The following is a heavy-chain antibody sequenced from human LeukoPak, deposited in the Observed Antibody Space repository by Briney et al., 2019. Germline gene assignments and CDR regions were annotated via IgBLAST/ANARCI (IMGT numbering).Heavy chain of an antibody. D-gene: IGHD4-17*01. CDR2: IYYSGST. V-gene: IGHV4-59*01. CDR1: GGSISSYY. Sequence: SETLSLTCTVSGGSISSYYWSWIRQPPGKGLEWIGYIYYSGSTNYNPSLKSRVTISVYTSKNQFSLKLSSVTAADTAVYYCARDPYGDYFFDYWGQGTLVTVSS. CDR3: ARDPYGDYFFDY. J-gene: IGHJ4*02.